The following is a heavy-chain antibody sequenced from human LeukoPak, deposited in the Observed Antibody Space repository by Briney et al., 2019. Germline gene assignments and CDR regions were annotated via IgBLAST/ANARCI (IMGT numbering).Heavy chain of an antibody. Sequence: ASVKVSCKASGYTFTGYYMHWVRQAPGQGLEWMGRINPNSGGTNYAQKFQGRVTMTRDTSISTAYMELSRLRSDDTAVYYCARDRIAARPNAFNYGMDVWGQGTTVTVSS. CDR1: GYTFTGYY. J-gene: IGHJ6*02. CDR2: INPNSGGT. V-gene: IGHV1-2*06. D-gene: IGHD6-6*01. CDR3: ARDRIAARPNAFNYGMDV.